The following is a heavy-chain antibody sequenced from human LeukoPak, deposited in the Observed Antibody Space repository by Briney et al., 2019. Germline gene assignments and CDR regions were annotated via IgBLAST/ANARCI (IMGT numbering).Heavy chain of an antibody. CDR1: GDSVSSNRAV. J-gene: IGHJ4*02. CDR2: TEYRAKWYD. V-gene: IGHV6-1*01. D-gene: IGHD6-13*01. CDR3: ARGGAAAGLDY. Sequence: SQTLSLTCAMSGDSVSSNRAVWNWIRQSPSRGLESLGRTEYRAKWYDEYAVCVRSRIRVNADTCMNQFSLQLSAVNPEDTAVYYCARGGAAAGLDYWGQGTLVSVS.